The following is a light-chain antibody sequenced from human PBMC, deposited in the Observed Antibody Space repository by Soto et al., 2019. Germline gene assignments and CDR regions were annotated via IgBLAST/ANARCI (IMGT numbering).Light chain of an antibody. V-gene: IGKV1-9*01. J-gene: IGKJ4*01. Sequence: DIQLTQSPSFLSASVGDRVTITCRASQDVSNYIAWYQQNPGTVPKVLIYAASTLQSGVPSRFSGSGSGTEFTLTISSLQPEDFATYDCQQFKSFPITFGGGSRVEI. CDR3: QQFKSFPIT. CDR2: AAS. CDR1: QDVSNY.